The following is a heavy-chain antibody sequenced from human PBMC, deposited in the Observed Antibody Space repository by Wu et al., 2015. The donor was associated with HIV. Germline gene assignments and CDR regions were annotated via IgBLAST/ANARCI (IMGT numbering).Heavy chain of an antibody. J-gene: IGHJ3*02. D-gene: IGHD3-22*01. CDR2: IIPLFGSA. V-gene: IGHV1-69*05. CDR3: ARDMPSIYDSSGHRSLDI. CDR1: GGTFSSFS. Sequence: QVHLVQSGPEVKKPGSSVKVSCKASGGTFSSFSVSWVRQAPGQGLEWMGGIIPLFGSAHSAQKFQDRVTVTTDDYMATVYMELNSLTSDDTAVYYCARDMPSIYDSSGHRSLDIWGQGTVVAVSS.